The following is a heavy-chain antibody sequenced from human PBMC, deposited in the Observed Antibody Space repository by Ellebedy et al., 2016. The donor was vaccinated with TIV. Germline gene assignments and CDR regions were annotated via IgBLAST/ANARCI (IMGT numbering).Heavy chain of an antibody. CDR3: ARVIDCSGGSCQDY. CDR2: IYYSGST. Sequence: SETLSLTCTVSGGSISDYYWSWIRQPPGKGLEWIGYIYYSGSTNYNPSLKSRVTISVDTSKNQFSLNLSSVTAADTALYYCARVIDCSGGSCQDYWGQGTLVTVSS. V-gene: IGHV4-59*01. CDR1: GGSISDYY. D-gene: IGHD2-15*01. J-gene: IGHJ4*02.